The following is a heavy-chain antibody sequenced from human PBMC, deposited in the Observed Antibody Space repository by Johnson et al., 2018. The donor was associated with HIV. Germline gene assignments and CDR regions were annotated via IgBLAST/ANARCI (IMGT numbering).Heavy chain of an antibody. CDR2: IYSGGST. Sequence: VQLVESGGGLVQPGGSLRLSCAASGFTVSSNYMNWVRQAPGQGLEWVSIIYSGGSTYYADSVKGRFTISRDSSKNTVYLQMNNLRAEDTAVYNCARGVRGVIIDWGQGTMVAVSS. D-gene: IGHD3-10*01. V-gene: IGHV3-66*01. J-gene: IGHJ3*01. CDR1: GFTVSSNY. CDR3: ARGVRGVIID.